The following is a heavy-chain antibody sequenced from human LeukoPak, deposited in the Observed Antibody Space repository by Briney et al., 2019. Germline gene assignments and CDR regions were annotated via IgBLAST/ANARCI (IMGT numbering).Heavy chain of an antibody. CDR2: ISGSGGST. D-gene: IGHD2-2*01. J-gene: IGHJ4*02. CDR1: GFTFSSYA. CDR3: AKDAPVNIVVVPAANS. V-gene: IGHV3-23*01. Sequence: GGSLRLSCAASGFTFSSYAMSRVRQAPGKGLEWVSAISGSGGSTYYADSVKGRFTISRDNSKNTLYLQMNSLRAEDTAVYYCAKDAPVNIVVVPAANSWGQGTLVTVSS.